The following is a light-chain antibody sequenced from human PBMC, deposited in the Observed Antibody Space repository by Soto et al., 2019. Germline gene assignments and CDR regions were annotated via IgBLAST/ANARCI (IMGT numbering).Light chain of an antibody. J-gene: IGKJ4*01. CDR3: QQYHRYSPLT. CDR2: DAS. V-gene: IGKV1-5*01. CDR1: QRISKW. Sequence: DIQMTQSPSTLAASVGDRVTITCRASQRISKWLAWYQQRPGKAPKLLIYDASSLESGVPSRFSGSGSGTEFTLTISSLQPDDFATYYCQQYHRYSPLTFGGGTKVDIK.